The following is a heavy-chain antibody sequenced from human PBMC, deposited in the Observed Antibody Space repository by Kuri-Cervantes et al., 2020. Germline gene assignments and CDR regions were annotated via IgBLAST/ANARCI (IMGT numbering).Heavy chain of an antibody. CDR1: GGSISSDYYY. V-gene: IGHV3-72*01. D-gene: IGHD2-15*01. J-gene: IGHJ4*02. Sequence: GGSLRLSCTVSGGSISSDYYYWSWIRQAPGKGLEWVGRIRNKANGYTAQYAASVKGRFTISRDDSQNSLSLQMNSLETDDTAVYYCTRVDCRGDTCSSWGKPFDYWGQGTLVTVSS. CDR3: TRVDCRGDTCSSWGKPFDY. CDR2: IRNKANGYTA.